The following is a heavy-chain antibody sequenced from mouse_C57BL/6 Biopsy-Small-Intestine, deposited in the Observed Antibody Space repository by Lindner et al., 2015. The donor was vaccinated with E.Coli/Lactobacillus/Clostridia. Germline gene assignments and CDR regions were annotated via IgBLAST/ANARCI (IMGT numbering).Heavy chain of an antibody. V-gene: IGHV1-53*01. CDR1: GYTFTANY. Sequence: SVKVSCKTSGYTFTANYIHWVRQAPGQGLEWMGSISPNSGDTDYAQKFQGRVTMTRDASISTAYMELSGLRSDDTAIYYCARIYIATGGRGFDYWGQGTLVTVSS. D-gene: IGHD2-5*01. J-gene: IGHJ4*01. CDR2: ISPNSGDT. CDR3: ARIYIATGGRGFDY.